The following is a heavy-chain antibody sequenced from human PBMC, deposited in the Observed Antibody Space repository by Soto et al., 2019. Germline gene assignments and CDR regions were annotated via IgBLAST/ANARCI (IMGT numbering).Heavy chain of an antibody. J-gene: IGHJ5*02. V-gene: IGHV3-23*01. CDR2: MSAGGTDA. Sequence: EVQLLESGGGLVQPGESLRLSCAASGFTLSNYAMSWVRQAPGKGLEWVSVMSAGGTDAYYADAVKGRFTMSRDNSKNTVYLQMNSLRVEDTAIYYCAKDSRASSGWNGSVDPWGQGTLVTVSS. CDR3: AKDSRASSGWNGSVDP. CDR1: GFTLSNYA. D-gene: IGHD6-19*01.